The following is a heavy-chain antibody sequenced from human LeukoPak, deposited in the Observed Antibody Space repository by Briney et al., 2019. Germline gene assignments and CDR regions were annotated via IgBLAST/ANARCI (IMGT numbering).Heavy chain of an antibody. V-gene: IGHV3-21*01. Sequence: GGSLRLSCAASGFTFSNYSMNWVRQAPGKGLEWVSSISSTSGYIFYADSVKGRFTISRDNAKNSLYLQMNSLRAEDTAVYYCARDDEVNYGDYPTYYYYYMDVWGKGTTVTVSS. CDR2: ISSTSGYI. CDR1: GFTFSNYS. J-gene: IGHJ6*03. CDR3: ARDDEVNYGDYPTYYYYYMDV. D-gene: IGHD4-17*01.